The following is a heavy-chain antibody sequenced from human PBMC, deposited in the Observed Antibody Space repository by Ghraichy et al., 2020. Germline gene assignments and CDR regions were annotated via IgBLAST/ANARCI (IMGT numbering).Heavy chain of an antibody. V-gene: IGHV4-59*01. CDR3: ARDWGSSSSGGLGP. CDR1: GVSISTYQ. Sequence: TLSLTCTVSGVSISTYQWTWIRQPPGKGLEWIGYFYDGGRTKYNPSLKSRVTISVDTSKNQLSLKLNSVTAADTAMYYCARDWGSSSSGGLGPWGQGTLVTVSS. J-gene: IGHJ5*02. CDR2: FYDGGRT. D-gene: IGHD6-6*01.